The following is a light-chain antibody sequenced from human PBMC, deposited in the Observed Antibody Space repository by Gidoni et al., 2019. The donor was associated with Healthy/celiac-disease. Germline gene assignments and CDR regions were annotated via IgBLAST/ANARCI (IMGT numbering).Light chain of an antibody. J-gene: IGLJ2*01. CDR2: SNN. CDR3: AAWDDSLNFVV. V-gene: IGLV1-44*01. CDR1: SSNIGSNT. Sequence: QSLLTQPPSASGTPGQRVTISCSGSSSNIGSNTVNWYQQLPGTAPKLLIYSNNQRPSGVPDRFSGSKSGTSASLAISGLQSEDEADYYCAAWDDSLNFVVFGGGTKLTVL.